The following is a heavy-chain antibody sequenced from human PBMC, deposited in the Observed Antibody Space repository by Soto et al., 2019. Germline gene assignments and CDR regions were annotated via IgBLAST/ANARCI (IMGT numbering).Heavy chain of an antibody. D-gene: IGHD6-13*01. V-gene: IGHV1-18*01. Sequence: ASVKVSCKASGYTFTSYGISWVRQAPGQGLEWMGWISAYNGNTNYAQKLQGRVTMTTDTSTSTAYMELRSLRSDDTAVYYCARVSGTVIAAAAPEVYYWGQGTLVTVSS. CDR3: ARVSGTVIAAAAPEVYY. CDR1: GYTFTSYG. J-gene: IGHJ4*02. CDR2: ISAYNGNT.